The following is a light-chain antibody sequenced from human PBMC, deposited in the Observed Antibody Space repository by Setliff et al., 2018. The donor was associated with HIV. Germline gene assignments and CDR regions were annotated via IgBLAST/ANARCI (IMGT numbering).Light chain of an antibody. CDR1: KLGDKY. V-gene: IGLV3-1*01. J-gene: IGLJ1*01. Sequence: SYALTQPPSASVSPGQTASITCSGDKLGDKYACWYQQKPGQSPVLVIYQDSKRPSGIPERFSGSNSGNTATLTISGTQAMDEADYYCQAWDSSTADYVFGTGTKVTVL. CDR2: QDS. CDR3: QAWDSSTADYV.